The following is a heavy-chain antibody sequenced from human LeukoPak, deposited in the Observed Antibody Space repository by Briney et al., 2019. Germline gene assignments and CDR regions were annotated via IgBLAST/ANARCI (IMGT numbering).Heavy chain of an antibody. CDR1: GGSISSSSYY. D-gene: IGHD3-22*01. CDR2: IYYSGST. J-gene: IGHJ4*02. Sequence: PSETLSLTCTVSGGSISSSSYYWGWIRQPPGKGLEWIGSIYYSGSTYYNPSLKSRVTISLDTSKNQFSLKLSSVTAADTAVYYCASRYYYDSRGSIGDSWGQGTLVTVSS. V-gene: IGHV4-39*07. CDR3: ASRYYYDSRGSIGDS.